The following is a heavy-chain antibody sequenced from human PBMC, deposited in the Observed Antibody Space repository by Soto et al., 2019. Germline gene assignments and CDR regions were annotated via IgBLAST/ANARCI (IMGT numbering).Heavy chain of an antibody. V-gene: IGHV5-51*01. J-gene: IGHJ6*02. CDR1: GYSFTSYW. CDR2: IYPGDSDT. CDR3: ARHCFRSGQGYYYYYYGMDV. Sequence: GESLKISCKGSGYSFTSYWIGWVRQVPGKGLEWMGIIYPGDSDTRYRPSFQGQVTISADKSISTAYLELSSLRASDTAVYYCARHCFRSGQGYYYYYYGMDVWGQGTTVTVSS. D-gene: IGHD2-21*01.